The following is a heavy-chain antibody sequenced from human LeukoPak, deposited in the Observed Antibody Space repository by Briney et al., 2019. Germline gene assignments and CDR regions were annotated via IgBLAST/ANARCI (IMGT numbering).Heavy chain of an antibody. CDR1: GFTFSSYG. V-gene: IGHV3-30*02. J-gene: IGHJ4*02. D-gene: IGHD2-15*01. CDR2: IHYDGTIK. CDR3: AKDECSGGSCYPYFDY. Sequence: GGSLRLSCAASGFTFSSYGMHWVRQAPGKGLEWVAFIHYDGTIKYYADSVKGRFTISRDNSKNTLYLQMNSLRAEDTAVYYCAKDECSGGSCYPYFDYWGQGTLVTVSS.